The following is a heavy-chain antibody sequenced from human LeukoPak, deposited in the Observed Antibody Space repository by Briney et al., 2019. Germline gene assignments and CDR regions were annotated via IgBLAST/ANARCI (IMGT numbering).Heavy chain of an antibody. J-gene: IGHJ4*02. V-gene: IGHV3-23*01. D-gene: IGHD1-26*01. CDR2: LTGCGGNT. CDR3: AKGSSLRLGPTVEFYFDS. Sequence: GGSLRLSCVASGFTFSSYAMSWVRQAPGKGLEWVSGLTGCGGNTYYADSVKGRFTISRDNSKNTLSLQMNSLRAEDAAVYYCAKGSSLRLGPTVEFYFDSWGQGTLVTVSS. CDR1: GFTFSSYA.